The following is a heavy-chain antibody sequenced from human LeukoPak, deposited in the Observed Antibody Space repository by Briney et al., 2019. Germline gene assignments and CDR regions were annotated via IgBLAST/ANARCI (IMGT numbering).Heavy chain of an antibody. D-gene: IGHD4-17*01. CDR3: AKEGRRYGDLGY. V-gene: IGHV3-30*18. J-gene: IGHJ4*02. Sequence: GGSLRLSCAASGFTFSSYAMSWVRQAPGKGLEWVAVISYDGSNKYYADSVKGRFTISRDNSKNTLYLQMNSLRAEDTAVYYCAKEGRRYGDLGYWGQGTLVTVSS. CDR2: ISYDGSNK. CDR1: GFTFSSYA.